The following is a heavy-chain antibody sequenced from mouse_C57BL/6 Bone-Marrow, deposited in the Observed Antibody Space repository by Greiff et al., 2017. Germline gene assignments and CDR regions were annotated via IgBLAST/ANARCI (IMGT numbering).Heavy chain of an antibody. CDR1: GFTFSDYG. Sequence: EVQLVESGGGLVQPGGSLKLSCAASGFTFSDYGMAWVRQAPRKGPEWVAFISNLAYSIYYADTVTGRVTISRENAKNTLYLEMSSLRSEDTAMYYCARSSGYCYFDYWGQGTTLTVSS. CDR2: ISNLAYSI. D-gene: IGHD3-2*02. V-gene: IGHV5-15*01. CDR3: ARSSGYCYFDY. J-gene: IGHJ2*01.